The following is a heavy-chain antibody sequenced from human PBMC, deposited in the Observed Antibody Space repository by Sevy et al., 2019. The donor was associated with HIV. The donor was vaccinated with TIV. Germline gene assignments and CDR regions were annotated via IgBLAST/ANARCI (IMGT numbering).Heavy chain of an antibody. Sequence: GGSLRLSCAASGFTFSSYAMHWVRQAPVKGLEWVAVLSYDGSNKYYADSVKGRFTISRDNSKNTLYLQMNSLRAEDTAVYYCARDQHDYGGNLRTGWFDPWGQGTLVTVSS. CDR3: ARDQHDYGGNLRTGWFDP. CDR1: GFTFSSYA. D-gene: IGHD4-17*01. CDR2: LSYDGSNK. J-gene: IGHJ5*02. V-gene: IGHV3-30-3*01.